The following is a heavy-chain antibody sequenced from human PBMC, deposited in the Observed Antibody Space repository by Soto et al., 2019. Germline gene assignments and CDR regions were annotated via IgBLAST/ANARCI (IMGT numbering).Heavy chain of an antibody. CDR1: GYTLTNYA. V-gene: IGHV1-3*01. Sequence: GASMKVSRKASGYTLTNYAMHLVRPAPGQRLEWMGWINAGNGNTKYSQKFQGRVTITRDTSASTAYMELSSLRSEDTAVYYCARSKFYGDYLDYWGQGTLVTVSS. CDR2: INAGNGNT. D-gene: IGHD4-17*01. CDR3: ARSKFYGDYLDY. J-gene: IGHJ4*02.